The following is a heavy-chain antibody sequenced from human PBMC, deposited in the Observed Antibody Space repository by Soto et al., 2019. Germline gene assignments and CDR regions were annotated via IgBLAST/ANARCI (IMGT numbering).Heavy chain of an antibody. CDR3: ALSYSQTNIDD. Sequence: QVQLTQSGAEVKKPGASVKVSCKGSGYTFTGYYIHWVRQAPGQGLEWMGYINPNSGVRKFTQKFQGRVTLTRDTSISTAYLELTSLIYDDTAVYYCALSYSQTNIDDWRQGTTVIVSS. J-gene: IGHJ6*02. D-gene: IGHD4-4*01. CDR2: INPNSGVR. V-gene: IGHV1-2*02. CDR1: GYTFTGYY.